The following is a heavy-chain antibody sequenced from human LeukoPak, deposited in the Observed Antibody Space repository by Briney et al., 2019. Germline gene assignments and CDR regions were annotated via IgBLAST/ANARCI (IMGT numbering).Heavy chain of an antibody. CDR2: IYSGST. J-gene: IGHJ5*02. V-gene: IGHV4-4*07. Sequence: SETLSLTCTVSGGSIRSYYWSWIRQPAGKGLEWIGRIYSGSTNYNPSLHSRVTMSVDTSKNQFSLKLSSVTAADTAVYYCARDGDISNCSWANWFDLWGQGTLVTVSS. CDR3: ARDGDISNCSWANWFDL. D-gene: IGHD3-9*01. CDR1: GGSIRSYY.